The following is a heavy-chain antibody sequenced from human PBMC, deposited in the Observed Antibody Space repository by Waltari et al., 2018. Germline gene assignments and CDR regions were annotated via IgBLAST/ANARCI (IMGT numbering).Heavy chain of an antibody. CDR2: INTDGTIT. CDR3: VLYSSSFLGDC. V-gene: IGHV3-74*01. CDR1: GFTFSSSR. Sequence: EVQLVESGGGLVQPGGSLRPPCAAPGFTFSSSRMHWVRQAPGKGLLSVSLINTDGTITSYADSVKGRFTISRDNAKNTLFLQMNSLRADDTAVYYCVLYSSSFLGDCWGQGTLVTVSS. J-gene: IGHJ4*02. D-gene: IGHD6-13*01.